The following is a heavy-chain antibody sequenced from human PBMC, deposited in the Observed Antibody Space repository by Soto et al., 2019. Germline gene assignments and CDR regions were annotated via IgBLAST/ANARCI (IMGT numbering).Heavy chain of an antibody. CDR3: ATDGAAGAALGV. Sequence: EVQLVXXXGGLXXXGGSLRLSCAASGLTFSTYGMNWVRQAPGKGLEWVSSINSGGEYFDYADSVKGRLTISGDNAKSSLYRQLDSLIGEDTAVYYCATDGAAGAALGVWGQGTTVTVSS. J-gene: IGHJ6*02. V-gene: IGHV3-21*01. D-gene: IGHD6-13*01. CDR2: INSGGEYF. CDR1: GLTFSTYG.